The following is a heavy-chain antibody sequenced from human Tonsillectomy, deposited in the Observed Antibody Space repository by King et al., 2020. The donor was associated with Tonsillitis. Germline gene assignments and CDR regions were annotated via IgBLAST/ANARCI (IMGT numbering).Heavy chain of an antibody. V-gene: IGHV4-30-4*07. CDR2: IYYSGST. Sequence: QLQESGPGLVKPSQTLSLTCAVSGGSISSGGYSWSWIRQPPGKGLEWIGYIYYSGSTYYNPSLKSRVTISVDTSKNQFSLKRSPVTAADTAVYYCARGGYGGKTPQWNYFDYWGQGTLVTVSA. CDR1: GGSISSGGYS. J-gene: IGHJ4*02. CDR3: ARGGYGGKTPQWNYFDY. D-gene: IGHD4-23*01.